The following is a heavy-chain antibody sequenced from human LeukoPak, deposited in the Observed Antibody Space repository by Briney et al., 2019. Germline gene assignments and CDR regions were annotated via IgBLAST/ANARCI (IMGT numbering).Heavy chain of an antibody. CDR1: GFTFDDYA. V-gene: IGHV3-9*03. J-gene: IGHJ4*02. CDR2: ISWNSGSI. D-gene: IGHD6-19*01. Sequence: PGGSLRLSCAASGFTFDDYAMHWVRQAPGKGLEWVSGISWNSGSIGYADSVKGRFTISRDNAKNSLYLQMNSLRAEDMALYYCARAAPLQQTVGAGTRAWSFDYWGQGTLVTVSS. CDR3: ARAAPLQQTVGAGTRAWSFDY.